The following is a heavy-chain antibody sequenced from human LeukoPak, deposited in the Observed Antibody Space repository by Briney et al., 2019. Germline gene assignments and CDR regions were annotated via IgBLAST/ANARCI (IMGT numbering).Heavy chain of an antibody. CDR1: GFSVSSNY. CDR2: IYSGGST. J-gene: IGHJ4*02. Sequence: GGSLRLSCAASGFSVSSNYISWVRQAPGKGLEWVSVIYSGGSTKYADSVKARFTISRDNSKNTVYLQINSLRAEDTAVYYCARATLDSWGQGTLVTVSS. CDR3: ARATLDS. V-gene: IGHV3-53*01.